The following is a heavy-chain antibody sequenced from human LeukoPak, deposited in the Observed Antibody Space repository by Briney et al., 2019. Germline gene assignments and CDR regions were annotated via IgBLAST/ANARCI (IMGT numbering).Heavy chain of an antibody. J-gene: IGHJ4*02. V-gene: IGHV4-31*03. CDR2: IYYSGST. Sequence: SQTLSLTCTVSGGSISSGGYYWSWISPHPGKGLEWIGYIYYSGSTYYNTSLKSRVTISVDTSKNQFSLKLSSVTAADTAVYYCARGYCSGGSCGGIDYWGQGTLVTVSS. CDR1: GGSISSGGYY. CDR3: ARGYCSGGSCGGIDY. D-gene: IGHD2-15*01.